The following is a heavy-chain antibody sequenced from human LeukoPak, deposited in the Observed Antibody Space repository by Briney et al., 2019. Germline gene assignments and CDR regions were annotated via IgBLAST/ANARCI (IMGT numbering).Heavy chain of an antibody. Sequence: ASVKVSCKASGYTFTSYGISWVRQAPGQGLEWMGIINPSGGSTSYAQKFQGRVTMTRDTSTSTVCMELSSLRSEDTAVYYCARDSPAGAGATTDYWGQGTLVTVSS. CDR2: INPSGGST. J-gene: IGHJ4*02. CDR3: ARDSPAGAGATTDY. CDR1: GYTFTSYG. V-gene: IGHV1-46*01. D-gene: IGHD1-26*01.